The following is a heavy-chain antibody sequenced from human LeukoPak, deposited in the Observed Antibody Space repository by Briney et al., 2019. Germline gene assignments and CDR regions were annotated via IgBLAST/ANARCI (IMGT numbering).Heavy chain of an antibody. D-gene: IGHD3-22*01. CDR2: INPGDSDT. V-gene: IGHV5-51*01. CDR1: GYKFTNYW. CDR3: ARGNNENYYDWFDP. Sequence: GESLQISCKGSGYKFTNYWIGRVRQMPGKGLEWMGLINPGDSDTRYSPSFQGQVTISADKSVSTAYLQWSRLKASDTAMYYCARGNNENYYDWFDPWGQGTLVTVSS. J-gene: IGHJ5*02.